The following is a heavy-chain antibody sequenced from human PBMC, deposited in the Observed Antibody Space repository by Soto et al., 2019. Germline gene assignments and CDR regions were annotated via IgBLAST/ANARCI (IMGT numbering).Heavy chain of an antibody. J-gene: IGHJ4*02. CDR1: GYTFTSYG. Sequence: ASVKVSCKASGYTFTSYGISWVREAPGQGLEWMGWISAYNGNTNYAQKLQGRVTMTTDTSTSTAYMELRSLRSDDTAAYYCARDPSDFWSGGRRSGFDYWGQGTLVTVSS. V-gene: IGHV1-18*04. CDR3: ARDPSDFWSGGRRSGFDY. D-gene: IGHD3-3*01. CDR2: ISAYNGNT.